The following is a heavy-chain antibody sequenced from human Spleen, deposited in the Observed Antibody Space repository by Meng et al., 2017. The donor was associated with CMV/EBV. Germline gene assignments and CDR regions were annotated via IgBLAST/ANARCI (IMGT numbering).Heavy chain of an antibody. V-gene: IGHV3-33*06. Sequence: GESLKISCAASGFTFGSYGMHWVRQPPGKGLEWLAIIWNDGSQNRYADSVKGRFTISRDNSDNTVSLQMNNLRSEDTAVYHCAKACGTGCYYIDYWGRGTLVTVSS. CDR2: IWNDGSQN. D-gene: IGHD2-2*01. CDR3: AKACGTGCYYIDY. J-gene: IGHJ4*02. CDR1: GFTFGSYG.